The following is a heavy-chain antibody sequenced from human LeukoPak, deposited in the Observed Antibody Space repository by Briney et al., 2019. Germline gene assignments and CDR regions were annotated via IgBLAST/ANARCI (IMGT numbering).Heavy chain of an antibody. J-gene: IGHJ4*02. V-gene: IGHV3-23*01. CDR2: ISGSGGST. D-gene: IGHD5-12*01. CDR1: GFTFSSYG. Sequence: PGGSLRLSCAAPGFTFSSYGMSWVRQAPGKGLEWVSAISGSGGSTYYADSVKGRFTISRDNSKDTLYLQMNSLRVDDTAVYYCAGQWLRLGPIDYWGQGTLVSVSS. CDR3: AGQWLRLGPIDY.